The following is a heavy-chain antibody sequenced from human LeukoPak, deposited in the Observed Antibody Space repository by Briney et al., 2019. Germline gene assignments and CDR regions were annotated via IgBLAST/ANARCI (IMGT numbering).Heavy chain of an antibody. Sequence: QAGGSLRLSCAASGFGFAGYCMTWVRQAPGKGLEWVSAVSGSNTGSGSDTYYAESVKGRFTISRDNSQNTLHLQMHSLRAEDTAVYYCAKAVGHDYLLPFDYWGQGTLVTVSS. CDR2: VSGSNTGSGSDT. V-gene: IGHV3-23*01. J-gene: IGHJ4*02. CDR3: AKAVGHDYLLPFDY. D-gene: IGHD3-16*01. CDR1: GFGFAGYC.